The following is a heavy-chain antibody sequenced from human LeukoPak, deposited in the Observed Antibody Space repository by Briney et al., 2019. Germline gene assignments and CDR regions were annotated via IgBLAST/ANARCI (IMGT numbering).Heavy chain of an antibody. V-gene: IGHV4-61*02. Sequence: SETLSLTCTVSGDSISSGTYYWRWIRQPAGKGLEWIGRIYTSGNTNYNPSLKSRLTLSLDTSKNQFSLKLSPVTAADTAVYYCARADSVGASDYWGQGTLVTVSS. CDR1: GDSISSGTYY. CDR2: IYTSGNT. D-gene: IGHD1-26*01. CDR3: ARADSVGASDY. J-gene: IGHJ4*02.